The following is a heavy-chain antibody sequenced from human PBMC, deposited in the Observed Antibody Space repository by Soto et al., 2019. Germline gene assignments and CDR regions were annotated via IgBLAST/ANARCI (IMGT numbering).Heavy chain of an antibody. D-gene: IGHD3-10*01. Sequence: GGSLRLSCAASGFTFSSYAMHWVRQAPGKGLEWVAVISYDGSNKYYADSVKGRFTIPRDNSKNTLYLQMNSLRAEDTAVYYCARGDPVWFGELLGPLGYWGQGTLVTVSS. V-gene: IGHV3-30-3*01. CDR2: ISYDGSNK. J-gene: IGHJ4*02. CDR1: GFTFSSYA. CDR3: ARGDPVWFGELLGPLGY.